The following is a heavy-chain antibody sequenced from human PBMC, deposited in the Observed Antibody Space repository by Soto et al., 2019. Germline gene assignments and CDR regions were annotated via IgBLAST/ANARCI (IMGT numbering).Heavy chain of an antibody. CDR2: INAANGDT. Sequence: ASGKVSCKASGYTFTSYGIHWVRQAPGQRLEWMGWINAANGDTKYSPKFQGRVTITRDTSASTAYMELSSLRSEDTAVYYCVRRHVSATGIDWFDPWGQGTLVTVSS. J-gene: IGHJ5*02. D-gene: IGHD6-13*01. V-gene: IGHV1-3*01. CDR3: VRRHVSATGIDWFDP. CDR1: GYTFTSYG.